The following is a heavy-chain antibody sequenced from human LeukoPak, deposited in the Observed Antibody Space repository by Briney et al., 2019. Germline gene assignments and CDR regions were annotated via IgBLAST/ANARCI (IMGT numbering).Heavy chain of an antibody. CDR2: MNPNSGNT. V-gene: IGHV1-8*03. D-gene: IGHD6-6*01. CDR1: GYTFTSYG. CDR3: ARQSIAARAFDP. Sequence: ASVKVSCTASGYTFTSYGINWVRQATGQGLEWMGWMNPNSGNTGYAQKFQGRVTITRNTSISTAYMELSSLRSEDTAVYYCARQSIAARAFDPWGQGTLVTVSS. J-gene: IGHJ5*02.